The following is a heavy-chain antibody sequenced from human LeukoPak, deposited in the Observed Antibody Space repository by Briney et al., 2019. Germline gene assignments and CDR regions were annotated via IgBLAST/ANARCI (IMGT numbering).Heavy chain of an antibody. CDR2: IYTSGST. Sequence: SETLSLTCTVSGGSISSYYWSWIRQPAGKGLEWIGRIYTSGSTNYNPSLKSRVTMSVDTSKNQFSLKLSSVTAADMAVYYCARVGGYYDPARFDPWGQGTLVTVSS. CDR1: GGSISSYY. V-gene: IGHV4-4*07. J-gene: IGHJ5*02. D-gene: IGHD3-22*01. CDR3: ARVGGYYDPARFDP.